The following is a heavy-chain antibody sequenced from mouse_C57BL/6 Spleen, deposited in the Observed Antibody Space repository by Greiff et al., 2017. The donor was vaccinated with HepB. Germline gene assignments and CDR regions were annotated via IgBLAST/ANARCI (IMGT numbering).Heavy chain of an antibody. D-gene: IGHD1-1*01. V-gene: IGHV1-82*01. CDR3: ARDYYGSSYYDY. Sequence: QVQLKESGPELVKPGASVKISCKASGYAFSSSWMNWVKQRPGKGLEWIGRIYPGDGDTNYNGKFKGKATLTADKSSSTAYMQLSSLTSEDSAVYFCARDYYGSSYYDYWGKGTTLSVAS. CDR2: IYPGDGDT. CDR1: GYAFSSSW. J-gene: IGHJ2*01.